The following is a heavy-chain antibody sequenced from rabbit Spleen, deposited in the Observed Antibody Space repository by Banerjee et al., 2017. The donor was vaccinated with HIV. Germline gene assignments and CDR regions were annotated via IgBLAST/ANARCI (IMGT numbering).Heavy chain of an antibody. V-gene: IGHV1S28*01. CDR2: IYSG. D-gene: IGHD4-1*01. Sequence: QSLEESGGGLVKPGASLTLTCTASGFSFSSDYYMCWVRQAPGKGLEWVGCIYSGYASWAKGRFTCSKTSSTTVTLQMTSLTAADTATYFCARDRGYTSAWYLDLWGPGTLVTVS. J-gene: IGHJ4*01. CDR1: GFSFSSDYY. CDR3: ARDRGYTSAWYLDL.